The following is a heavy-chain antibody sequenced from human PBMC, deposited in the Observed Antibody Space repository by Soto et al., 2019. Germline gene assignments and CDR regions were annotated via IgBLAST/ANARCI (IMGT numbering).Heavy chain of an antibody. CDR2: ISGSSGST. V-gene: IGHV3-23*01. CDR3: TKDRGAETTLFEY. D-gene: IGHD1-1*01. Sequence: GGSLRLSCAASGFTFSSYAMSWVRQAPGKGLEWVSAISGSSGSTYYADTVKGRFTISRDNSKNTMYLKMNSQRAEDTAENNNTKDRGAETTLFEYWGQGPRVTV. CDR1: GFTFSSYA. J-gene: IGHJ4*02.